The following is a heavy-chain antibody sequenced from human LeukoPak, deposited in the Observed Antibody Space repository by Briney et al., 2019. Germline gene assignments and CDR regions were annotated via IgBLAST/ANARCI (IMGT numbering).Heavy chain of an antibody. CDR1: GGSFSGYY. J-gene: IGHJ6*03. Sequence: KSSETLSLTCAVYGGSFSGYYWSWIRQPPGKGLEWIGEINHSGSTNYNPSLKSRVTISVDTSKNQFSLKLSSVTAADTAVYYCARTAVVPAAKILYYYYYMDVWGKGTTVTVSS. CDR3: ARTAVVPAAKILYYYYYMDV. CDR2: INHSGST. D-gene: IGHD2-2*01. V-gene: IGHV4-34*01.